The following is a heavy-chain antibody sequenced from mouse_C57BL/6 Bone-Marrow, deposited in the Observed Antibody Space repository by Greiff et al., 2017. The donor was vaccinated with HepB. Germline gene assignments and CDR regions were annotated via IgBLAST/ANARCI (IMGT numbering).Heavy chain of an antibody. Sequence: VQLQESGAELVRPGTSVKMSCNASGYTFTNYWIGWAKQRPVHGLEWIGDIYPGGGDTNYNEQFKGKATLTADKSSSTAYMQFSSLTSEDSAIYYCARGSVDDGYPAGFAYWGQGTLVTVSA. D-gene: IGHD2-3*01. V-gene: IGHV1-63*01. CDR3: ARGSVDDGYPAGFAY. CDR2: IYPGGGDT. CDR1: GYTFTNYW. J-gene: IGHJ3*01.